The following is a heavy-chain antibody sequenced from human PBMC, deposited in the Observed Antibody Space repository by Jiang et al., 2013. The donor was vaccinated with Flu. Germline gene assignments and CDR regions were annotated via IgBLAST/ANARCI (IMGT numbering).Heavy chain of an antibody. CDR2: IYPSDSST. V-gene: IGHV5-51*01. CDR1: GYSFTSYW. J-gene: IGHJ4*02. Sequence: GAEVKKPGDSLKISCKGSGYSFTSYWIAWARQMPGKGLEWMAIIYPSDSSTKYSPSFQGQVTISADKSINTAYQQWSSLKASDTAMYYCATSSGSYSRPFDYWGQGTLVT. D-gene: IGHD1-26*01. CDR3: ATSSGSYSRPFDY.